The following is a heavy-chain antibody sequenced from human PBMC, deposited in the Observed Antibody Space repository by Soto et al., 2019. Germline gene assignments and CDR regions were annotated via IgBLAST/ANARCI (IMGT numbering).Heavy chain of an antibody. J-gene: IGHJ4*02. D-gene: IGHD5-18*01. CDR3: ARKKGYSYGPHYFDY. V-gene: IGHV3-48*01. CDR1: GFTFSTYS. Sequence: GGSLRLSCAASGFTFSTYSMNWVRQAPGKGLEWVSYISSSSSTIFYTDSVKGRFTVSRDNAKNSLYLQMNSLRAEDTAVYYCARKKGYSYGPHYFDYWGQGTRVTVSS. CDR2: ISSSSSTI.